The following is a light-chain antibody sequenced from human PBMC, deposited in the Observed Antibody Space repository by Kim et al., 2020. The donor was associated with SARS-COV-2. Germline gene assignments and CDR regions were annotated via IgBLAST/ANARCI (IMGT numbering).Light chain of an antibody. Sequence: SPGQRAALSCRDSPSVSSSYLAGYQQKPGQDPRLLIYGASSRATGIPDRFSGSGSGTDFTLTISRLEPEDFAVYYCQQYGSSPGTFGKGTKVDIK. CDR1: PSVSSSY. V-gene: IGKV3-20*01. CDR3: QQYGSSPGT. J-gene: IGKJ1*01. CDR2: GAS.